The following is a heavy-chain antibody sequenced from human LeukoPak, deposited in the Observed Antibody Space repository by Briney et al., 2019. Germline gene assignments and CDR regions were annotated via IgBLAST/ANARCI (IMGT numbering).Heavy chain of an antibody. J-gene: IGHJ6*03. V-gene: IGHV4-4*07. CDR1: GGSITSYY. Sequence: SETLSLTCTVSGGSITSYYWGWIRQPAGKGLEWIGRIYSSGNTDYNPSLKSRVTMSIDTSKNQFSLKLNSVTAADTAVYYCARVAKHFRGGISFYFMDVWGKGTTVTISS. CDR3: ARVAKHFRGGISFYFMDV. D-gene: IGHD3-10*01. CDR2: IYSSGNT.